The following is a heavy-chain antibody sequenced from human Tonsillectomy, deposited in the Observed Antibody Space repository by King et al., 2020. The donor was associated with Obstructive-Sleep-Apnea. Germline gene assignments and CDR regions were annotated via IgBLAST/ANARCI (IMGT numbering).Heavy chain of an antibody. J-gene: IGHJ5*02. CDR2: IYSGDSVT. CDR1: GYSFTSYW. D-gene: IGHD2-15*01. Sequence: VQLVESGAEVKKPGESLKISCKVSGYSFTSYWIGCVRQIPGKGLEWMGIIYSGDSVTRYRHSFQCQVPISADKSISTVYLQWSSLKASDTAMYYCARGYCSGGSCSWFDPWGQGTLVTVSS. CDR3: ARGYCSGGSCSWFDP. V-gene: IGHV5-51*01.